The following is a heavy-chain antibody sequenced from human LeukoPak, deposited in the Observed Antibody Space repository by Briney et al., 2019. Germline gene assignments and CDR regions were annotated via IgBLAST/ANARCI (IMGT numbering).Heavy chain of an antibody. CDR1: GYTLTELS. Sequence: ASVKVSCKVSGYTLTELSMHWVRQAPGKGLEWMGGFDPEDGETIYAQKFQGRVTMTEDTSTDTAYMELSSLRSEDTAVYYCATGVTSQDYFDYWGQGTLVTVSS. J-gene: IGHJ4*02. CDR3: ATGVTSQDYFDY. CDR2: FDPEDGET. D-gene: IGHD2/OR15-2a*01. V-gene: IGHV1-24*01.